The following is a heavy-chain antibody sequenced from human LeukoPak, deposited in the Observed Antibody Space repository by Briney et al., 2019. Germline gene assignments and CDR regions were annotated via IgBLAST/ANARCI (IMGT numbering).Heavy chain of an antibody. Sequence: GRSLRLSCAASGFTFSSYWMSWVRQAPGKGLEWVANIKQDGSEKYYVDSVKGRFTISRDNAKNSLYLQMNSLRAEDTAVYYCASTLPPRPRRQRVCSSTSCQRTEADYWGQGTLVTVSS. D-gene: IGHD2-2*01. J-gene: IGHJ4*02. CDR2: IKQDGSEK. CDR3: ASTLPPRPRRQRVCSSTSCQRTEADY. CDR1: GFTFSSYW. V-gene: IGHV3-7*01.